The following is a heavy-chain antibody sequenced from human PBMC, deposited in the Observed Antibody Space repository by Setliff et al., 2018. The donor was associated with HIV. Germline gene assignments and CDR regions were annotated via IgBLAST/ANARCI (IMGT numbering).Heavy chain of an antibody. CDR2: ISAYNGNT. J-gene: IGHJ2*01. D-gene: IGHD6-19*01. Sequence: ASVKVSCKASGYTFSSYSITWVRQAPGQGLEWMGWISAYNGNTNYAQKLQGRVTMTTDTSTSTAYMELRSLRSDDTTVYYCARYGSGWPLWYFDLWGRGTLVTVSS. CDR1: GYTFSSYS. V-gene: IGHV1-18*01. CDR3: ARYGSGWPLWYFDL.